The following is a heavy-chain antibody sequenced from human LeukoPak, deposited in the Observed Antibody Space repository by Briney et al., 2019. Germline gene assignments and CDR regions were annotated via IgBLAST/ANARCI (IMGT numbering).Heavy chain of an antibody. J-gene: IGHJ3*02. Sequence: GGSLRLSCAASGFTVSSNYMSWVRQAPGKGLEWVSSISSSSTYIYYADSVKGRFTISRDNAKNSLYLQMNSLRAEDTAVYYCARSYGAFDIWGQGTMVTVSS. CDR3: ARSYGAFDI. CDR2: ISSSSTYI. D-gene: IGHD5-18*01. CDR1: GFTVSSNY. V-gene: IGHV3-21*01.